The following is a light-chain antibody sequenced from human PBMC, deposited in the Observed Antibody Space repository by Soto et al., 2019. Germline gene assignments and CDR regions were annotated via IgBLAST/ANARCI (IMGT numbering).Light chain of an antibody. CDR2: DAS. V-gene: IGKV3-15*01. J-gene: IGKJ5*01. CDR3: QHCPSWPIT. CDR1: QSVSSH. Sequence: EIVMTQSPATLSLSPGEGATVSCRASQSVSSHLAWYKHKPGQAPRLLFYDASTRATGIPARFSGSGSGTEFTLTISSLKSEDIEGNCWQHCPSWPITLRQGTRLEIK.